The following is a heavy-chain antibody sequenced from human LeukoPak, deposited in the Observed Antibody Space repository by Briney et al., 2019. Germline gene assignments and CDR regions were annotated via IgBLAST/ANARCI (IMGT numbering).Heavy chain of an antibody. V-gene: IGHV1-46*01. D-gene: IGHD3-16*01. Sequence: ASLKVSCTGSVYTFTRYYMYWVRHAPGQGLEWMGIIKPIGVSTSNAQKLQGRVTMTMDTSTSTVYMELSSLRSEDTAVYYCARDLSAIMITFGGALAYWGQGTLVTVSS. CDR3: ARDLSAIMITFGGALAY. CDR1: VYTFTRYY. J-gene: IGHJ4*02. CDR2: IKPIGVST.